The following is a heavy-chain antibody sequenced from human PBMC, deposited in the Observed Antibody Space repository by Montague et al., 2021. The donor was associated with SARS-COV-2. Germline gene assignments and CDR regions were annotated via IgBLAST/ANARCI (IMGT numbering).Heavy chain of an antibody. Sequence: SETLSLTCIVSGDSISSTDHYWAWMRQSPGKGLERIASIFYSGSTYYNPSLKSRVTISVDTSKNLFSLQLNSVTPADTSVYYCARHLRVGNRWNGFEADYWGQGALVSVSS. D-gene: IGHD1-1*01. CDR2: IFYSGST. CDR3: ARHLRVGNRWNGFEADY. V-gene: IGHV4-39*01. J-gene: IGHJ4*02. CDR1: GDSISSTDHY.